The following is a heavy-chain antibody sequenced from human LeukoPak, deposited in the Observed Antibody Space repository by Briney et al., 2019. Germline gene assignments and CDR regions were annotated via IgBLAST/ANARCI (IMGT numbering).Heavy chain of an antibody. V-gene: IGHV3-11*01. D-gene: IGHD3-3*01. CDR3: ARAEYDFWSGYSLGWFDP. J-gene: IGHJ5*02. CDR2: ISSSGSTI. CDR1: GFTFSDYY. Sequence: GGSLRLSCAASGFTFSDYYMSWIRQAPGKGLEWVSYISSSGSTIYYADSVKGRFTISRDNSKNTLYLQMNSLRAEDTAVYYCARAEYDFWSGYSLGWFDPWGQGTLVIVSS.